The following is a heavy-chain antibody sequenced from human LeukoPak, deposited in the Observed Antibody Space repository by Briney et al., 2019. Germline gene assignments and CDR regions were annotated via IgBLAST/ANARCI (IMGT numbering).Heavy chain of an antibody. V-gene: IGHV3-21*01. CDR2: ISSSSSYI. J-gene: IGHJ4*02. CDR3: ARALLWFGESNYFDY. CDR1: GFTFSSYS. Sequence: GGSLRLSCAASGFTFSSYSMNWVRQAPGKGLEWASSISSSSSYIYYADSVKGRFTISRDNAKNSLYLQMNSLRAEDTAVYYCARALLWFGESNYFDYWGQGTLVTVSS. D-gene: IGHD3-10*01.